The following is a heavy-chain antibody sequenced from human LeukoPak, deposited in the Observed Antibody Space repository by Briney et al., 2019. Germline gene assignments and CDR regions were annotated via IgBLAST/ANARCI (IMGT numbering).Heavy chain of an antibody. Sequence: GASVKVSCKASGYTFTGYYTHWMRQAPGQGLEWMGWINPNSGGTNYAQKFQGRVTMTRDTSISTAYMELSRLRSDDTAVYYCATSETRGYSYSIDYWGQGTLVTVSS. V-gene: IGHV1-2*02. CDR3: ATSETRGYSYSIDY. CDR1: GYTFTGYY. CDR2: INPNSGGT. J-gene: IGHJ4*02. D-gene: IGHD5-18*01.